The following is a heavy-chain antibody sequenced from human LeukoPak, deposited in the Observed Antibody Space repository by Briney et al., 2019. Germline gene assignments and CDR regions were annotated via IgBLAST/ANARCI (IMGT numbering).Heavy chain of an antibody. Sequence: PGGSLRLSCAASGVTFSSFAMTWVRQAPGKGLEWVSTVSGSAGRTDYADSVKGRFTISRDNLKNTLYLQMNGLRAEDTAVYYCAKNRGHCVDGVCHNYYYMDVWGRGTTVTVSS. D-gene: IGHD2-8*02. V-gene: IGHV3-23*01. CDR3: AKNRGHCVDGVCHNYYYMDV. J-gene: IGHJ6*03. CDR1: GVTFSSFA. CDR2: VSGSAGRT.